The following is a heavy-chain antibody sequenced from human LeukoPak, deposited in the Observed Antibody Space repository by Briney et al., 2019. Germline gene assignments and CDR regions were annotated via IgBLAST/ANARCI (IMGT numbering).Heavy chain of an antibody. J-gene: IGHJ4*02. V-gene: IGHV4-59*08. CDR2: IYYSGST. D-gene: IGHD4-23*01. CDR3: ARHPYGGSTAPLDY. CDR1: GVSINSHY. Sequence: SETLSLTCTVSGVSINSHYWSWIRQPPGKGLEWIGYIYYSGSTNYNPSLKSRVTISVDTSKNQFSLKLSSVTAADTAVYYCARHPYGGSTAPLDYWGQGTLVTVSS.